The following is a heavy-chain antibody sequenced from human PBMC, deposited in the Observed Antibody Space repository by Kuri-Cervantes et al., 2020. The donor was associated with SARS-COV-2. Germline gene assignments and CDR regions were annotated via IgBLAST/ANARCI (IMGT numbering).Heavy chain of an antibody. J-gene: IGHJ4*02. CDR3: ARVGYCSSTSCSLFDY. CDR1: GGSISSSSYY. V-gene: IGHV4-39*01. Sequence: GSLRLSCTVSGGSISSSSYYWGWIRQPPGKGLEWIGSIYYSGSTYYNPSLKSRVTISVDTSKNQFSLKLSSVTAADTAVYYCARVGYCSSTSCSLFDYWGQGTLVTVSS. D-gene: IGHD2-2*01. CDR2: IYYSGST.